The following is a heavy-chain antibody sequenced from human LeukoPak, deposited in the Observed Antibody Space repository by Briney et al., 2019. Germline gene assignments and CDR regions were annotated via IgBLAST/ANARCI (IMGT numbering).Heavy chain of an antibody. CDR2: ISAYNGNT. CDR1: GYPFTSYG. J-gene: IGHJ3*02. V-gene: IGHV1-18*01. CDR3: ARSSGSGSKVMAFDM. D-gene: IGHD3-10*01. Sequence: ASVKVSCKGSGYPFTSYGLSWVRQAPGQGLEWLGWISAYNGNTDFLRSPQGRVTMTTDTSTTTAYMELRSLRSDDTAVYYCARSSGSGSKVMAFDMWGQGTMVTVSP.